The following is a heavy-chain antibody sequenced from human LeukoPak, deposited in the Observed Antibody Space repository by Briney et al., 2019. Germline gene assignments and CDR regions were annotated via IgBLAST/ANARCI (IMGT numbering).Heavy chain of an antibody. D-gene: IGHD1-1*01. CDR2: ISSSGSTI. J-gene: IGHJ4*02. V-gene: IGHV3-11*01. Sequence: GGSLRLSCAASGFTFSDYYMSWIRQAPGKGLEWVSYISSSGSTIYYADSVKGRFTIPRDNAKNSLYLQMNSLRAEDTAVYYCARDMTQTKKFDYWGQGTLVTVSS. CDR3: ARDMTQTKKFDY. CDR1: GFTFSDYY.